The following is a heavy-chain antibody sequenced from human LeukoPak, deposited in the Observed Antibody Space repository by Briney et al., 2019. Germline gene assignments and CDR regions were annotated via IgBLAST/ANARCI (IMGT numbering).Heavy chain of an antibody. D-gene: IGHD5-18*01. V-gene: IGHV4-34*01. CDR1: GGSFSGYY. CDR3: ARTDPGYSYGLGWFDP. J-gene: IGHJ5*02. CDR2: IYYSGST. Sequence: PSETLSLTCAVYGGSFSGYYWSWIRQPPGKGLEWIGSIYYSGSTYYNPSLKSRVTISVDTSKNQFSLKLSSVTAADTAVYYCARTDPGYSYGLGWFDPWGQGTLVTVSS.